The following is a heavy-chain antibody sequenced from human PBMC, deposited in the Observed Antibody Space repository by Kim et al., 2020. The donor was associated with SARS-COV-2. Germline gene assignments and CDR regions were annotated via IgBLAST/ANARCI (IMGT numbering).Heavy chain of an antibody. D-gene: IGHD3-10*01. Sequence: ADSVKGRFTISGDNAKNSLYLQMNSLRDEATAVYYCASNKYYGSGSILGYWGQGTLLTVSS. J-gene: IGHJ4*02. V-gene: IGHV3-48*02. CDR3: ASNKYYGSGSILGY.